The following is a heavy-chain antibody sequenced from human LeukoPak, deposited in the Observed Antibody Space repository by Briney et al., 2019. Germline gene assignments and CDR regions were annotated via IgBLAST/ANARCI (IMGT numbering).Heavy chain of an antibody. CDR1: GFTFSSYG. Sequence: GGSLRLSCAASGFTFSSYGMHWVRQAPGKGLEWVAFIRFDGSNKYYADSVKGRFTISRDNSKNTLYLQMNSLKSEDTAVYYCARHSKSDIGAKRAFDIWGQGTMVTVSS. V-gene: IGHV3-30*02. J-gene: IGHJ3*02. D-gene: IGHD4-11*01. CDR2: IRFDGSNK. CDR3: ARHSKSDIGAKRAFDI.